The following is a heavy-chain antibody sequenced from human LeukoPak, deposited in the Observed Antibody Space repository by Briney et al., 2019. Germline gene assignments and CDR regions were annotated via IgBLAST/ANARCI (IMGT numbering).Heavy chain of an antibody. Sequence: SETLSLTCTVSVGSISSYYWSWIRQPPGKGLEWIGYIYYSGSTNYNPSLKSRVTISVDTSKNQFSLKLSSVTAADTAVYYCARDNSVRDEAWWFNPWGQGTLVTVSS. CDR1: VGSISSYY. CDR2: IYYSGST. J-gene: IGHJ5*02. CDR3: ARDNSVRDEAWWFNP. D-gene: IGHD5-24*01. V-gene: IGHV4-59*01.